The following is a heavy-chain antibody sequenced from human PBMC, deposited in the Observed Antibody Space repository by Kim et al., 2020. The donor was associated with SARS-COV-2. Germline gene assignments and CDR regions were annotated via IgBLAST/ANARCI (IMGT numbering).Heavy chain of an antibody. D-gene: IGHD2-2*02. V-gene: IGHV3-33*01. Sequence: GGSLRLSCAASGFTFSSYGMHWVRQAPGKGLEWVAVIWYDGSNKYYADSVKGRFTISRDNSKNTLYLQMNSLRAEDTAVYYCAREEYCSSTSCYNYGMDVWGQGTTVTVSS. CDR2: IWYDGSNK. CDR3: AREEYCSSTSCYNYGMDV. J-gene: IGHJ6*02. CDR1: GFTFSSYG.